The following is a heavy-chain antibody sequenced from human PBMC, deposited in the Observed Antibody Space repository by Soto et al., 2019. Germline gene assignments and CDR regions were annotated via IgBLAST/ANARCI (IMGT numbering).Heavy chain of an antibody. Sequence: GGSLRPPCSASGFTLSTENMRRVRQVPGKGLKWVSVLSAGGSYIFYADSVPSRFSISRDNPKNSLFLEMNSLRVEDTAIYYCAREADCYSTSCFFPPHVWGQGTTVTVSS. D-gene: IGHD2-2*01. CDR3: AREADCYSTSCFFPPHV. CDR2: LSAGGSYI. V-gene: IGHV3-21*06. J-gene: IGHJ6*02. CDR1: GFTLSTEN.